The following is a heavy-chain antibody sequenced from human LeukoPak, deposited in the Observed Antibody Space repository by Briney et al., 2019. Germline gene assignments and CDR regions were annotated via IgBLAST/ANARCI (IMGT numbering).Heavy chain of an antibody. CDR2: FDPEDGER. CDR3: ATLIGDNYFGMDV. D-gene: IGHD3-16*01. Sequence: ASVKVSCKASGYTLTELPMHWVRQAPGKGLEWMGGFDPEDGERIYAQKFQGRLTMTEDTSTDTAYMELSSLRSEDTAVYYCATLIGDNYFGMDVWGKGTTVTVSS. CDR1: GYTLTELP. V-gene: IGHV1-24*01. J-gene: IGHJ6*04.